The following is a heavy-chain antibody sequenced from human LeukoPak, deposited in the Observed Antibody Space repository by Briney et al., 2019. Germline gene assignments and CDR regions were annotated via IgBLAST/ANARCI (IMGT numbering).Heavy chain of an antibody. CDR2: IYYSGST. D-gene: IGHD5-12*01. CDR3: AGDIADDAFDI. J-gene: IGHJ3*02. V-gene: IGHV4-59*08. Sequence: SSETLSLTCTVSGGSISSYYWSWIRQPPGKGLEWIGYIYYSGSTNYNPSLKSRVTISVDTSKNQFSLKLSSVTAADTAVYYCAGDIADDAFDIWGQGTMVTVSS. CDR1: GGSISSYY.